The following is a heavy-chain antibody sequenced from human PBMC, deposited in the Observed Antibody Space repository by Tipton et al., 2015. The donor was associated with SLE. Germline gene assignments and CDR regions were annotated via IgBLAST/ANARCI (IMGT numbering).Heavy chain of an antibody. D-gene: IGHD2-2*02. J-gene: IGHJ3*01. CDR1: GGSISSNSHR. CDR3: ARLYGSDFDF. Sequence: TLSLTCTVSGGSISSNSHRWGWIRQTPGKGLEWIGSAFYTGSTYYNPSLKSRVTISIDTSKNQFSLKLNSVTAADTAVYYCARLYGSDFDFWGQGKMVIVSS. CDR2: AFYTGST. V-gene: IGHV4-39*07.